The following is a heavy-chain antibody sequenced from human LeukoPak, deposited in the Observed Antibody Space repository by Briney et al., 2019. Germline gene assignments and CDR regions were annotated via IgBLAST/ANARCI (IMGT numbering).Heavy chain of an antibody. Sequence: SETLSLTCTVSGGSISSYYWSWIRQPPGKGLEWIGYIYYSGSTNYNPSLKSRVTISVDTSKNRFSLKLSSVTAADTAVYYCARRGYYDILTGYYSYYYYYGMDVWGKGTTVTVSS. CDR2: IYYSGST. CDR1: GGSISSYY. J-gene: IGHJ6*04. V-gene: IGHV4-59*01. CDR3: ARRGYYDILTGYYSYYYYYGMDV. D-gene: IGHD3-9*01.